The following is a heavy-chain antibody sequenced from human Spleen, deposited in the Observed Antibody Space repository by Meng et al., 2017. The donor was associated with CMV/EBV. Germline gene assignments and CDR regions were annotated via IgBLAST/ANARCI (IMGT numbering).Heavy chain of an antibody. J-gene: IGHJ4*02. V-gene: IGHV3-30*02. CDR3: ATVTTDY. Sequence: GGSLRLSCAVSGLTFRSYGMHWVRQAPGKGLDWVAYIGSDGSTEKYADSVKGRFTIARDNTKDTLFLQIKSLRAEDTAVYYCATVTTDYWGQGTLVTVSS. D-gene: IGHD4-11*01. CDR2: IGSDGSTE. CDR1: GLTFRSYG.